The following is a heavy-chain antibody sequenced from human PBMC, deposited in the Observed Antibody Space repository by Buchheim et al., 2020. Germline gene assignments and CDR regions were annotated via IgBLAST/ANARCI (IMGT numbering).Heavy chain of an antibody. CDR3: ARELVVASAEYFDY. V-gene: IGHV3-7*01. CDR2: INPDGNEK. Sequence: EVQLVESGGDLVQPGGSLRLSCAASGLTFSSCWMNWVRQTPGKGLEWVANINPDGNEKSYVDSVKGRFTISRDNAKSALYLQMYSLRAEDTAVYYCARELVVASAEYFDYWGLGTL. J-gene: IGHJ4*02. CDR1: GLTFSSCW. D-gene: IGHD2-8*02.